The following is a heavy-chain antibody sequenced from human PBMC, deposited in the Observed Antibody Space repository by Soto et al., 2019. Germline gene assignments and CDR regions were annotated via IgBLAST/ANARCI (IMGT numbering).Heavy chain of an antibody. CDR2: IKQDESEK. D-gene: IGHD6-19*01. CDR3: ARVYSSGPYNWFDP. CDR1: GFTFSSNW. Sequence: HPVGSLRLSCAASGFTFSSNWMSWVRQAPGKGLEWVANIKQDESEKYYVDSVKGRFTISRDNAKNTLYLQMNSLRAEDTAVYYCARVYSSGPYNWFDPWGQGTLVTVSS. J-gene: IGHJ5*02. V-gene: IGHV3-7*04.